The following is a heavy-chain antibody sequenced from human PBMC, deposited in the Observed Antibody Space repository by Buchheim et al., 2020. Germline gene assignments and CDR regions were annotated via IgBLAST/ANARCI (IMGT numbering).Heavy chain of an antibody. CDR1: GYTFTGYY. J-gene: IGHJ5*02. V-gene: IGHV1-2*02. D-gene: IGHD6-13*01. CDR2: INPNSGGT. CDR3: ARDQGEYSSSWYSFDP. Sequence: QVQLVQSGAEVKKPGASVKVSCKASGYTFTGYYMHWVRQAPGQGLEWMGWINPNSGGTNYEQKFQGRVTMTGETSIRAAYIELSRLRSDDTAVYYCARDQGEYSSSWYSFDPWGQGTL.